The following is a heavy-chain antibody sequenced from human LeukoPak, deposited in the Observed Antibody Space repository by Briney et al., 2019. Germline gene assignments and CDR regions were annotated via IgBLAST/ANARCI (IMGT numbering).Heavy chain of an antibody. CDR1: GDSFTSVTDY. D-gene: IGHD6-19*01. J-gene: IGHJ4*02. V-gene: IGHV4-39*07. CDR3: AGERGEEYSSGWYKTNFFYN. CDR2: GDYSGGT. Sequence: NPSETLSLTCTVSGDSFTSVTDYWAWIRQPPGKGPEWIATGDYSGGTYYNPSLESRVAISADMSKNQISLQLTSVTGADTAVYYCAGERGEEYSSGWYKTNFFYNWGQGVWVTVSS.